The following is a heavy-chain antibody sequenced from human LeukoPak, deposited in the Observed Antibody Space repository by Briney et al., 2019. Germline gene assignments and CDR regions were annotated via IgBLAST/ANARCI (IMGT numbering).Heavy chain of an antibody. J-gene: IGHJ4*02. D-gene: IGHD1-26*01. CDR2: INPNSGGT. Sequence: GASGDVSCKGSGYTFTDYYMHWVRQAAGQGVEGMGWINPNSGGTNSAQKLQGRGTMTSDTAVSILYMELSSLRSDETAVYYCASQVGATPGYGYWGQGTLVTVSS. V-gene: IGHV1-2*02. CDR1: GYTFTDYY. CDR3: ASQVGATPGYGY.